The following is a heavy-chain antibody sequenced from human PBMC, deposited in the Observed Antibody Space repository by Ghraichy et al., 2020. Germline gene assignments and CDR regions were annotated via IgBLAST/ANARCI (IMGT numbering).Heavy chain of an antibody. Sequence: ASVKVSYKASGYTFTSYGISWVRQAPGQGLEWMGWISAYNGNTNYAQKLQGRVTMTTDTSTSTAYMELRSLRSDDTAVYYCARDWLAYCGGDCYPDYWGQGTLVTVSS. CDR3: ARDWLAYCGGDCYPDY. CDR2: ISAYNGNT. J-gene: IGHJ4*02. V-gene: IGHV1-18*01. CDR1: GYTFTSYG. D-gene: IGHD2-21*02.